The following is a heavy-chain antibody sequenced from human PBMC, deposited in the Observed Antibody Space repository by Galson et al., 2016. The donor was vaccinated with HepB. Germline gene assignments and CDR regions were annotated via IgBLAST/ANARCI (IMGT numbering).Heavy chain of an antibody. V-gene: IGHV6-1*01. Sequence: CAISGDSVSSDRASWNWIRQTPSRGLEWLGKTGYRSKWMTEYAPSVKSRIRINPDTARNLFSLQLNAVTPEDTAICYCARDSFMPTTGGDGFDHWGQGTLVTVSS. CDR3: ARDSFMPTTGGDGFDH. J-gene: IGHJ5*02. D-gene: IGHD1-26*01. CDR2: TGYRSKWMT. CDR1: GDSVSSDRAS.